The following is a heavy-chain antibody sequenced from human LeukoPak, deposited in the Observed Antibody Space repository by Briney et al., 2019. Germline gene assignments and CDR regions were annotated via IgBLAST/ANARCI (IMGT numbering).Heavy chain of an antibody. V-gene: IGHV3-21*01. D-gene: IGHD2-2*01. CDR2: ISLSGDYT. CDR1: GFTFSSYG. J-gene: IGHJ5*02. Sequence: GRSLRLSCAASGFTFSSYGMHWVRQAPGKGLEWVSSISLSGDYTHYADSVKGRFTISRDNAKSSLYLQMNSLRVEDTAVYYCARGISSSCFDPWGQGTLVTVSS. CDR3: ARGISSSCFDP.